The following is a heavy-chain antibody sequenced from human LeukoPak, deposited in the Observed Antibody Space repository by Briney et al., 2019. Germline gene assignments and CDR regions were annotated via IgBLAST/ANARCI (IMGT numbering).Heavy chain of an antibody. J-gene: IGHJ2*01. V-gene: IGHV4-59*01. CDR2: IYYSGST. CDR3: AREGIVVVTDPYWYFDL. CDR1: GGSISSYY. Sequence: SETLSLTCTVSGGSISSYYWSWIRQPPGKGPEWIGYIYYSGSTNYNPSLKSRVTISVDTSKNQFSLKLSSVTAADTAVYYCAREGIVVVTDPYWYFDLWGRGTLVTVSS. D-gene: IGHD2-21*02.